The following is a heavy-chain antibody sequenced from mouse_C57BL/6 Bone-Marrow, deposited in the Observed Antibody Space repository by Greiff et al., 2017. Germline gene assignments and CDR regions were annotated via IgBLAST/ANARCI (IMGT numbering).Heavy chain of an antibody. CDR2: IDPEDGET. CDR3: AYIVPPPNWG. CDR1: GFNIKDYY. J-gene: IGHJ3*01. Sequence: EVQLQQSGAELVKPGASVKLSCTASGFNIKDYYMHWVKQRPEQGLEWIGRIDPEDGETNYAQKFQGKATITADTSSNTAYLQLSSLTSEDTAVYYCAYIVPPPNWGWGQGKRGTVSA. D-gene: IGHD4-1*01. V-gene: IGHV14-2*01.